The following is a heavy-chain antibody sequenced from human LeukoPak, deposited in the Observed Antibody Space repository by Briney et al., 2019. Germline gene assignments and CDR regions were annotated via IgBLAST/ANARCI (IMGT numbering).Heavy chain of an antibody. D-gene: IGHD6-25*01. J-gene: IGHJ4*02. CDR2: INPNSGDT. V-gene: IGHV1-2*02. Sequence: ASVKVSCKASGYTFTTYDINWVRQATGQGLEWMGWINPNSGDTKYAQKFQGRVTMTGDRSISTAYMELSRLRSDDTAVYYCARERTPGSGYGVDYWGQGTVVTVSS. CDR3: ARERTPGSGYGVDY. CDR1: GYTFTTYD.